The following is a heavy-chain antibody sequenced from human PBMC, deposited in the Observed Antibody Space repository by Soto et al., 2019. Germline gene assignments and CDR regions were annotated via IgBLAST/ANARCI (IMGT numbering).Heavy chain of an antibody. CDR3: ARRWSTTGRLAL. CDR2: ISGYNGNT. CDR1: GYTFTSYG. D-gene: IGHD3-10*01. J-gene: IGHJ2*01. Sequence: QVQLVQSGAEVKKPGASVKVSCKASGYTFTSYGICWVRQAPGQGLEWMGWISGYNGNTNYAQNLQGRVTMTTDTSPGAVDTELWRLRSADTAVYYCARRWSTTGRLALWRRGTLVIVSS. V-gene: IGHV1-18*01.